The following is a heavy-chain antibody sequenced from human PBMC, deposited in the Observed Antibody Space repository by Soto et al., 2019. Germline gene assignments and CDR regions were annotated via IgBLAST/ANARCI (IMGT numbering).Heavy chain of an antibody. J-gene: IGHJ4*02. V-gene: IGHV1-46*01. Sequence: ASVKVSCKASGYTFTSYYMHWVRQAPGQGLEWMGIINPSGGSTSYAQKFQGRVTMTRDTSTSTVYMELSSLRSEDTAVYYCAREDGSRWQRESYYFDYWGQGTLVTVSS. D-gene: IGHD6-19*01. CDR1: GYTFTSYY. CDR3: AREDGSRWQRESYYFDY. CDR2: INPSGGST.